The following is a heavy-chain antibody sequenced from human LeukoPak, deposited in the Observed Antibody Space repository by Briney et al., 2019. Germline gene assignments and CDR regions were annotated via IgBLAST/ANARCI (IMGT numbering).Heavy chain of an antibody. Sequence: SETLSLTCTVSGGSISSSYSWGWIRQPAGKGLEWIGRIYTSGSTNYNPSLKSRVTMSVDTSKNQFSLKLSSVTAADTAVYYCARDLGTMVRGVNRYDYWGQGTLVTVSS. CDR3: ARDLGTMVRGVNRYDY. CDR2: IYTSGST. D-gene: IGHD3-10*01. CDR1: GGSISSSYS. V-gene: IGHV4-4*07. J-gene: IGHJ4*02.